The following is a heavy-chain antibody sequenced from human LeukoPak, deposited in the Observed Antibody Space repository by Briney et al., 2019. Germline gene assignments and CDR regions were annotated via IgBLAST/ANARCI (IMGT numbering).Heavy chain of an antibody. Sequence: SETLSLTCTVSGGSISSYYWSWIRQPPGKGLEWIGYIYYSGSTNYNPSLKSRVTISVDTSKNQFSLKLSSVTAADTAVYYCARRNDGERFDPWGQGTLVTVSS. V-gene: IGHV4-59*01. D-gene: IGHD3-10*01. CDR1: GGSISSYY. CDR2: IYYSGST. J-gene: IGHJ5*02. CDR3: ARRNDGERFDP.